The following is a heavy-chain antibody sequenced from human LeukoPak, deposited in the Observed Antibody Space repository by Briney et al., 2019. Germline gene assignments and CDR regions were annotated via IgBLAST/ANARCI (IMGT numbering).Heavy chain of an antibody. D-gene: IGHD1-26*01. Sequence: SETLSLTCTVSGGSISSSSYYWGWIRQPPGKGLGWIGSIYYSGSTYYNPSLKSRVTISVDTSKNQFSLKLSSVTAADTAVYYCARDGRFPPEVLPRYFDYWGQGTLVTVSS. CDR1: GGSISSSSYY. CDR3: ARDGRFPPEVLPRYFDY. CDR2: IYYSGST. V-gene: IGHV4-39*07. J-gene: IGHJ4*02.